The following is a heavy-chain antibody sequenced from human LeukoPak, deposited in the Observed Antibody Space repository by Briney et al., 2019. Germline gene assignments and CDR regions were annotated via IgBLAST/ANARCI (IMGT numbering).Heavy chain of an antibody. D-gene: IGHD5-18*01. V-gene: IGHV3-7*03. CDR3: AKRIQSAMAMGY. J-gene: IGHJ4*02. Sequence: GGSLRLSCAASGFTFSSHWMSWVRQAPGKGLEWVANINQDGSEKYYVDSVKGRFTISRDNAKNSLYLQMNSLRAEDTAVYYCAKRIQSAMAMGYWGQGTLVTVSS. CDR2: INQDGSEK. CDR1: GFTFSSHW.